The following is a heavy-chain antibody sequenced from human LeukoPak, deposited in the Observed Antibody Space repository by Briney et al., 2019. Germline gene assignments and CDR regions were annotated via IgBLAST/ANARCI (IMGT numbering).Heavy chain of an antibody. CDR3: ARAPPDYGDYGGDYYFDY. CDR1: GFTFDDYG. Sequence: PGGSLRLSCAASGFTFDDYGMSWVRQAPGKGLEWVSGINWNGGSTGYADSVKGRFTISRDNAKNSLYLQMNSLRAEDTALYYCARAPPDYGDYGGDYYFDYWGQGTLVTVSS. J-gene: IGHJ4*02. V-gene: IGHV3-20*04. D-gene: IGHD4-17*01. CDR2: INWNGGST.